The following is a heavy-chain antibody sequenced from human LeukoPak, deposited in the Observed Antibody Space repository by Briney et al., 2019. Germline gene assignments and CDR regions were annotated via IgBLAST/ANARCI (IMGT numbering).Heavy chain of an antibody. Sequence: GGALRLSCAASGFTFSSYAMHWVRQAPGKGLEWVAVISYDGSNKYHADSVKGRFTISRDNSKNTLYLQMNSLRAEDTAVYYCARDGATVTAMAFDYWGQGTLVTVSS. V-gene: IGHV3-30*01. D-gene: IGHD4-17*01. CDR1: GFTFSSYA. CDR2: ISYDGSNK. CDR3: ARDGATVTAMAFDY. J-gene: IGHJ4*02.